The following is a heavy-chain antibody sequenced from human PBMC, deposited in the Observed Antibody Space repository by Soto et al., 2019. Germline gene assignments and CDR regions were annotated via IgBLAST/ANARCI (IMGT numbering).Heavy chain of an antibody. CDR3: ANTRSWETREIIY. CDR2: ISGSGGRT. D-gene: IGHD1-26*01. Sequence: EVQLLESGGGLVQPGGSLRLSCAASGFTFNSYAMNWVRQAPGKGLEWVSGISGSGGRTYYADSVKGRFTISRDNSRNTLYLQMNSLRAEDTAVYYCANTRSWETREIIYWGQGTLVTVSS. V-gene: IGHV3-23*01. J-gene: IGHJ4*02. CDR1: GFTFNSYA.